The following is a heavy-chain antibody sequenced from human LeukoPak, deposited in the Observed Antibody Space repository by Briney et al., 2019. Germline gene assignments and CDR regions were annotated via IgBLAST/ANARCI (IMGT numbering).Heavy chain of an antibody. Sequence: SETLSLTCAVSGYSISSGYYWGWIRQPPGKGLEWIGSIYHSGSTYYNPSLKSRVTISVDTSKNQFSLKLSSATAADTAVYYCARHLGAALYYFDYWGQGTLVTVSS. V-gene: IGHV4-38-2*01. CDR2: IYHSGST. CDR1: GYSISSGYY. J-gene: IGHJ4*02. CDR3: ARHLGAALYYFDY. D-gene: IGHD2-15*01.